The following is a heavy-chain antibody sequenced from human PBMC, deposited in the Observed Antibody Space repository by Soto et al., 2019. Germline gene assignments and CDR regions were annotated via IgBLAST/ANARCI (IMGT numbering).Heavy chain of an antibody. J-gene: IGHJ4*02. CDR2: INHGGSA. V-gene: IGHV4-34*01. CDR1: GGSLSDYY. CDR3: ARRPKAMLVPNF. D-gene: IGHD2-8*02. Sequence: SETLSLTCAVYGGSLSDYYWKWIRHSPGKGLEWIGEINHGGSATYNPSIQSRVILSLDTPKNQFSLNLSSVTAADTAVYYCARRPKAMLVPNFWGQGTRVTVSS.